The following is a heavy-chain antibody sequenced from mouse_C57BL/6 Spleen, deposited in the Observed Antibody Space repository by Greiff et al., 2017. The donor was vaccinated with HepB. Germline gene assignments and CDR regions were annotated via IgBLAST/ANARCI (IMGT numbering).Heavy chain of an antibody. J-gene: IGHJ3*01. CDR1: GYTFTSYW. D-gene: IGHD2-4*01. V-gene: IGHV1-64*01. Sequence: VQLQQPGAELVKPGASVKLSCKASGYTFTSYWMHWVKQRPGQGLEWIGMIHPNSGSTNYNEKFKSKATLTVDKSSSTAYMQLSSLTSEDSAVYYCAREKGNDYQFAYWGQGTLVTVSA. CDR3: AREKGNDYQFAY. CDR2: IHPNSGST.